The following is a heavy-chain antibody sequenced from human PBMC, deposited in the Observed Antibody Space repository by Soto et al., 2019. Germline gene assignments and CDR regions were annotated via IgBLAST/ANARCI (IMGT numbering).Heavy chain of an antibody. Sequence: PGGSLRLSCAASGFTFSSYAMHWVRQAPGKGLEWVAVISYDGSNKYYADSVKGRFTISRDNSKNTLYLQMNSLRAEDTAVYYCARVPPLRFLERQNYYYYYGMDVSGQATTVTVSS. CDR2: ISYDGSNK. CDR1: GFTFSSYA. V-gene: IGHV3-30-3*01. J-gene: IGHJ6*02. CDR3: ARVPPLRFLERQNYYYYYGMDV. D-gene: IGHD3-3*01.